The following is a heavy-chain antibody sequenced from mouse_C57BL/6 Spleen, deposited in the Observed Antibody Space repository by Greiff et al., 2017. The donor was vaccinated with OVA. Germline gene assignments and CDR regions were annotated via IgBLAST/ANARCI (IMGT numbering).Heavy chain of an antibody. CDR1: GYAFSSSW. J-gene: IGHJ4*01. CDR3: ARTPNLATMDY. V-gene: IGHV1-82*01. Sequence: VKLQESGPELVKPGASVKISCKASGYAFSSSWMNWVKQRPGKGLEWIGRIYPGDGDTNYNGKFKGKATLTADKSSSTAYMQLSSLTSEDSAVYFCARTPNLATMDYWGQGTSVTVSS. CDR2: IYPGDGDT. D-gene: IGHD6-1*01.